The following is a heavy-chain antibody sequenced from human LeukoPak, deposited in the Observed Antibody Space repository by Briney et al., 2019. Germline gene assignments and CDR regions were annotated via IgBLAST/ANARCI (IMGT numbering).Heavy chain of an antibody. CDR1: GYTFTSYG. Sequence: GASVKVSCKASGYTFTSYGISWVRQAPGQGLEWMGWISAYNGNTNYAQKLQGRVTMTTDTSTSTAYMGLRSLRSDDTAVYYCASWSPGDYVLDYWGQGTLVTVSS. D-gene: IGHD4-17*01. CDR2: ISAYNGNT. CDR3: ASWSPGDYVLDY. V-gene: IGHV1-18*01. J-gene: IGHJ4*02.